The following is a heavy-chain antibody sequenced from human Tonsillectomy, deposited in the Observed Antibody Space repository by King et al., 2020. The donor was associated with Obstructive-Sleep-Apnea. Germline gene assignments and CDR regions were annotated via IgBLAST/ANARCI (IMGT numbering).Heavy chain of an antibody. V-gene: IGHV3-15*01. CDR3: TTDRRAGARGY. J-gene: IGHJ4*02. Sequence: QLVQSGGGLVKPGGSLRLSCAASGFTFSNAWMSWVRQAPGKGLEWVGRIKSKTDGGTTDYAAPVKGRFTISRDDSKNTLYLQMNSLKTEDTAMYYCTTDRRAGARGYWGQGTLVTVSS. D-gene: IGHD1-26*01. CDR2: IKSKTDGGTT. CDR1: GFTFSNAW.